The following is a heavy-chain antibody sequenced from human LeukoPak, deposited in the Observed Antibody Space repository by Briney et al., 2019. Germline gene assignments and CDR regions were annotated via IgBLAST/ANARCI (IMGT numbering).Heavy chain of an antibody. D-gene: IGHD4-17*01. CDR3: ARGGGDYATVDY. J-gene: IGHJ4*02. CDR2: IYYSGST. V-gene: IGHV4-31*03. Sequence: SQTLSLTCTVSGGSISSGGYSWSWIRQHPGKGLEWIGYIYYSGSTYYNPSLKSRVTISVDTSKNQFSLKLSSVTAADTAVYYCARGGGDYATVDYWGQGTLVTVSS. CDR1: GGSISSGGYS.